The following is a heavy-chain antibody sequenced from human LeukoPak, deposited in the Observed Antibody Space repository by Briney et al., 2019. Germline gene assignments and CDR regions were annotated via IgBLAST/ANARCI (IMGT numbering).Heavy chain of an antibody. CDR3: ARENNHLTWFDP. CDR2: IYYSGST. J-gene: IGHJ5*02. CDR1: GDSISSRSYF. V-gene: IGHV4-39*01. Sequence: SETLSLTCNVSGDSISSRSYFWGWIRQPPGKDLEWLGSIYYSGSTYYNPSLKSRVTISVDTSKNQFSLRLGSVTAADTAVYYCARENNHLTWFDPWGQGTLVTVSS.